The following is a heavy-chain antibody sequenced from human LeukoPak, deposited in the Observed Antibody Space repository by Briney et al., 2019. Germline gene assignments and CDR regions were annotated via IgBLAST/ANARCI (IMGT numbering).Heavy chain of an antibody. J-gene: IGHJ5*02. CDR3: ARGPRGSTIFGVVESHWFDP. V-gene: IGHV1-69*05. CDR1: GDTFSSYA. Sequence: GASVKVSCKASGDTFSSYAISWVRQAPGQGLEWMGGIIPIFGTANYAQKFQGRVTITTDESTSTAYMELSSLRSEDTAVYYCARGPRGSTIFGVVESHWFDPWGQGTLVTVSS. D-gene: IGHD3-3*01. CDR2: IIPIFGTA.